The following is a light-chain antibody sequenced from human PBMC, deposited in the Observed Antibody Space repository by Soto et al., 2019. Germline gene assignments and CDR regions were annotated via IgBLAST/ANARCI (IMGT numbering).Light chain of an antibody. CDR1: QSVLYSSCNKNY. V-gene: IGKV4-1*01. J-gene: IGKJ1*01. CDR3: QQYYSAPRT. Sequence: DIVMTQSPDSLAVSLGERATINCKSSQSVLYSSCNKNYLAWYQQKPGQPPKLLIYWASTRESGVPDRFSGSGSGTDFTLTITSLQAEDVAVYYCQQYYSAPRTFGQGTKVEV. CDR2: WAS.